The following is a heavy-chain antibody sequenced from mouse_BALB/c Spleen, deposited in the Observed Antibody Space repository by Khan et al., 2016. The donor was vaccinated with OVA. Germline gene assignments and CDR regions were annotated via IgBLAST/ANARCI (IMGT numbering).Heavy chain of an antibody. J-gene: IGHJ4*01. CDR1: GYTFSSYW. V-gene: IGHV1-9*01. CDR3: ARGAGTTDGMDY. D-gene: IGHD4-1*01. Sequence: QVQLQQSGAELMKPGASVKISCKATGYTFSSYWIEWVKQRPGHGLEWIGEILPGRGNSNYNEKFKDRATFTADTSSTIAYMQLSSLTSEDSAVYYCARGAGTTDGMDYWGQGTSVTVSS. CDR2: ILPGRGNS.